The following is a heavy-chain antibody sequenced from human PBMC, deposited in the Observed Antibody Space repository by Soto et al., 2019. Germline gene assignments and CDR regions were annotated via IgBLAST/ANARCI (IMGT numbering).Heavy chain of an antibody. Sequence: QITLKESGPTLVKPTQTLTLTCTFSGFSLSTSGVGVGWIRQPPGKALEWLALIYWDDDKRYSPSLKSRLTITQDTSKNQVVLTMTNMDPVDTATYYGARMTTVTTSFDYWGQGTLVTVSS. J-gene: IGHJ4*02. CDR3: ARMTTVTTSFDY. CDR1: GFSLSTSGVG. CDR2: IYWDDDK. V-gene: IGHV2-5*02. D-gene: IGHD4-17*01.